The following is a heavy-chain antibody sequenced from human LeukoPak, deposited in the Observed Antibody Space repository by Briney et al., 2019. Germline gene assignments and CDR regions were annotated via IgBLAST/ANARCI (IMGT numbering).Heavy chain of an antibody. J-gene: IGHJ4*02. CDR3: ARDYTTEYYFDY. CDR2: ISSSSYI. CDR1: GFTFSSYS. D-gene: IGHD1-1*01. V-gene: IGHV3-21*01. Sequence: GSLRLSCAVSGFTFSSYSMNWVRQAPGKGLEWVSSISSSSYIYYADSVKGRFTISRDNAKNSLYLQMNSLRAEDTAVYYCARDYTTEYYFDYWGQGTLVTVSS.